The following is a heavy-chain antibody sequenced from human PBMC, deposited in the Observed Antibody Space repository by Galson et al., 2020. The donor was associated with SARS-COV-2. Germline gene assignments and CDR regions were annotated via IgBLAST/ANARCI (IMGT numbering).Heavy chain of an antibody. CDR1: GVIFTNYA. J-gene: IGHJ3*01. CDR3: AKPLGGGASTIFGVVMSDA. Sequence: GESLKISCAASGVIFTNYAMSWVRQAPGKGLEWVSVIRGRGTSTYYADSVKGRFTICRDYSKNTLYLQMNGLRADDTAVYYCAKPLGGGASTIFGVVMSDAWGQGTMVTFSS. V-gene: IGHV3-23*01. D-gene: IGHD3-3*01. CDR2: IRGRGTST.